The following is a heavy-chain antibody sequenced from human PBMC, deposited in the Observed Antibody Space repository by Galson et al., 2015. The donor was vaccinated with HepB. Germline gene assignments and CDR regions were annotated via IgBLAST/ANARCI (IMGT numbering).Heavy chain of an antibody. V-gene: IGHV1-2*02. J-gene: IGHJ4*02. Sequence: SVKVSCKASGYTFTDHYINWVRQAPGQGLEWMGWIHPNSGVTKYAQKFQGRVTMTRDTSITTTDMELSRLNSDDTAVYYCAREGKEMATSDYWGQGTLVTVSS. D-gene: IGHD5-24*01. CDR1: GYTFTDHY. CDR3: AREGKEMATSDY. CDR2: IHPNSGVT.